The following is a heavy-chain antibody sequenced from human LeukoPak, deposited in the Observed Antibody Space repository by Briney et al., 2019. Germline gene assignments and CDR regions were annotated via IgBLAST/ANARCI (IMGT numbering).Heavy chain of an antibody. Sequence: GGSLRLSCAASGFIFSSYGMHWVRQAPGKGLEWVAVISYDGSNKYYADSVKGRFTISRDNSKNTLYLQMNSLRAEDTAVYYCAKGHVDTAYNWFDPWGQGTLVTVSS. CDR2: ISYDGSNK. CDR1: GFIFSSYG. J-gene: IGHJ5*02. CDR3: AKGHVDTAYNWFDP. D-gene: IGHD5-18*01. V-gene: IGHV3-30*18.